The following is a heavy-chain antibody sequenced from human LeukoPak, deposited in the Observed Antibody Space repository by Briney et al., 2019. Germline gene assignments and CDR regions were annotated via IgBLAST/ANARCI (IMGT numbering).Heavy chain of an antibody. CDR1: GGSFSGYY. J-gene: IGHJ3*02. D-gene: IGHD5-18*01. CDR3: NWGYSYGRSAFDI. V-gene: IGHV4-34*01. CDR2: INHSGST. Sequence: SETLSLTCAVYGGSFSGYYWSWIRQPPGKGLEWIGEINHSGSTNYNPSLKSRVTISVDTSKNQFSMKLSSVTAADTAVYYCNWGYSYGRSAFDIWGQGTMVTVSS.